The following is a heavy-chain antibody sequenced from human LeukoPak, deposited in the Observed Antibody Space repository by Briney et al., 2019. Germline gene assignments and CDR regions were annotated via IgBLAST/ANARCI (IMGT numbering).Heavy chain of an antibody. Sequence: GGCLRLSCAASGFTFSSYAMSWVRQAPGKGLEWVSAISGSGGSTYYADSVKGRFTISRDNSKNTLYLQMDSLRAEDTAVYYCAKDLDCSSTSCDRDYWGQGTLVTVSS. CDR3: AKDLDCSSTSCDRDY. J-gene: IGHJ4*02. CDR2: ISGSGGST. CDR1: GFTFSSYA. D-gene: IGHD2-2*02. V-gene: IGHV3-23*01.